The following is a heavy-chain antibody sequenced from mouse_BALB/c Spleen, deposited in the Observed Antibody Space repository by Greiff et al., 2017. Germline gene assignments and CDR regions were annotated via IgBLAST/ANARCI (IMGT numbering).Heavy chain of an antibody. J-gene: IGHJ1*01. CDR1: GFSLTSYG. CDR2: IWSGGST. CDR3: ASPFYWYFDV. Sequence: QVHVKQSGPGLVQPSQSLSITCTVSGFSLTSYGVHWVRQSPGKGLEWLGVIWSGGSTDYNAAFISRLSISKDNSKSQVFFKMNSLQANDTAIYYCASPFYWYFDVWGAGTTVTVSS. V-gene: IGHV2-2*02.